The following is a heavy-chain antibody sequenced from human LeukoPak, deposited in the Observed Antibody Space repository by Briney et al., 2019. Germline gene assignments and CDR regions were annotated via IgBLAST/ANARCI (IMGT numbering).Heavy chain of an antibody. CDR1: GFTFSDNY. V-gene: IGHV3-23*01. CDR3: AKNNDFDY. Sequence: TGGSLRLSCAASGFTFSDNYMSWIRQAPGKGLEWVSRISSSGISTFYADSVKGRFTISRDNSKNTLYLQMNSLRAEDTALYYCAKNNDFDYWGQGTLVTVSS. CDR2: ISSSGIST. D-gene: IGHD1-1*01. J-gene: IGHJ4*02.